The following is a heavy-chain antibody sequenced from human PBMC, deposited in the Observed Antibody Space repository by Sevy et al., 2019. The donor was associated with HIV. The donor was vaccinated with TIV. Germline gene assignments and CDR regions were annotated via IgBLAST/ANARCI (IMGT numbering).Heavy chain of an antibody. CDR3: AREGSGGNWNYKRPHDY. J-gene: IGHJ4*02. D-gene: IGHD1-7*01. CDR1: GFTFAKYS. CDR2: FSFGCGRI. V-gene: IGHV3-23*01. Sequence: GGSLRLSCAASGFTFAKYSMSWVRQAPGKGLEWVSTFSFGCGRINYADPVKGRFTISRDDSKNTLFLQMNSLRAEDTATYFCAREGSGGNWNYKRPHDYWGQGTLVTVSS.